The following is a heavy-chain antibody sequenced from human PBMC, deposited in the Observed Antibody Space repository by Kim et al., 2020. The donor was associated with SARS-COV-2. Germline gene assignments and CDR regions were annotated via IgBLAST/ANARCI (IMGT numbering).Heavy chain of an antibody. CDR1: GGSMRNDY. CDR2: RYYSGSH. J-gene: IGHJ4*02. V-gene: IGHV4-59*01. Sequence: SETLSLTCTVSGGSMRNDYWSWIRQAPGKGLGWMGYRYYSGSHEENPSLRSRVTMTVDTSINEFSLELTSVSAADTAVYYCASEPDTTMFNTHFDLWGQGILVTVSS. CDR3: ASEPDTTMFNTHFDL. D-gene: IGHD5-18*01.